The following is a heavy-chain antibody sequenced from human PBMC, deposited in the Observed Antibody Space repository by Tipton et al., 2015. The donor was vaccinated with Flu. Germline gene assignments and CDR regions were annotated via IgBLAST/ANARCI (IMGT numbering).Heavy chain of an antibody. CDR1: GYSISSGYY. Sequence: LVQSSETLSLTCAVSGYSISSGYYWGWIRQPPGKGLGWIGSIYHSGSTYYNPSLKSRVTISVDTSKNQFSLKLSSVTAADTAVYYCARRYCSGGSCVTGWFDPWGQGTLVTVSS. J-gene: IGHJ5*02. V-gene: IGHV4-38-2*01. CDR3: ARRYCSGGSCVTGWFDP. CDR2: IYHSGST. D-gene: IGHD2-15*01.